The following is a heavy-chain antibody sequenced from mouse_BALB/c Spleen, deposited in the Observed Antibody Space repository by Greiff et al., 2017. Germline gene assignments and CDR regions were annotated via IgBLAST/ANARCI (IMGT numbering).Heavy chain of an antibody. D-gene: IGHD2-4*01. CDR2: ISSGGST. CDR1: GFTFSSYA. Sequence: EVKLVESGGGLVKPGGSLKLSCAASGFTFSSYAMSWVRQTPEKRLEWVASISSGGSTYYPDSVKGRFTISRDNARNILYLQMSSLRSEDTAMYYCARGGDYDWFAYGGQGTLVTVSA. V-gene: IGHV5-6-5*01. J-gene: IGHJ3*01. CDR3: ARGGDYDWFAY.